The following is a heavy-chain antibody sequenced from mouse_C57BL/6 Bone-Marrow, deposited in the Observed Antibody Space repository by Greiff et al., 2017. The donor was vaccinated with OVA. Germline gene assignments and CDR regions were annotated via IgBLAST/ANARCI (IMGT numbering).Heavy chain of an antibody. CDR3: ASMITAYYAMDY. D-gene: IGHD2-4*01. CDR2: ISDGGSYT. V-gene: IGHV5-4*03. Sequence: EVKLVESGGGLVKPGGSLTLSCAASGFTFSSYAMSWVRQTPEKRLEWVATISDGGSYTYYPDNVKGRFTISRDNAKNNLYLQMSHLKAEDTARYYCASMITAYYAMDYWGQGTSVTVSS. J-gene: IGHJ4*01. CDR1: GFTFSSYA.